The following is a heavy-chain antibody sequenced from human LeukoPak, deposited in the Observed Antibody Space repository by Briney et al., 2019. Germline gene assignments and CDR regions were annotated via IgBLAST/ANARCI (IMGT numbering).Heavy chain of an antibody. CDR3: ARQSVPATISPWSPFDI. CDR2: ISAYNGNT. Sequence: GASVKVSCKASGYTVTSYGISWVRQAPGQGLEWMGWISAYNGNTNYAQKLQGRVTTTTDTSTSTAYMELRSLRSDDTAVYYCARQSVPATISPWSPFDIWGQGTMVTVSS. J-gene: IGHJ3*02. D-gene: IGHD2-2*01. CDR1: GYTVTSYG. V-gene: IGHV1-18*04.